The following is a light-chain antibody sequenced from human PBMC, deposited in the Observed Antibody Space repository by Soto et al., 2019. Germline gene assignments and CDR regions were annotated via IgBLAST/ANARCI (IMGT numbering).Light chain of an antibody. V-gene: IGKV3-20*01. Sequence: EIVLTQSPGTLSLSPGERATLSCRASQSVSSHLAWYQQKPGQAPRLLIYAASSRAAGIPDRFSVSGSGTEFTLTISRLEPEDFAVFYGQQYYTSPWTVGQGTRVEIK. CDR2: AAS. CDR1: QSVSSH. J-gene: IGKJ1*01. CDR3: QQYYTSPWT.